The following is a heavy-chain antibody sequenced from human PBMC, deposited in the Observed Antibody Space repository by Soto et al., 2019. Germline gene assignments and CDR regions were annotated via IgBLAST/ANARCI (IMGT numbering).Heavy chain of an antibody. CDR1: GFTFSSYA. Sequence: GSLRLSCAASGFTFSSYAMSWVRQAPGRGLEWVSLISGSGGGTFYADSVKGRLTISRDNSKNTLHLQMNSLRAEDAAIYYCAKASAYGSGSLDNWGQGALVTVSS. J-gene: IGHJ4*02. CDR3: AKASAYGSGSLDN. D-gene: IGHD3-10*01. CDR2: ISGSGGGT. V-gene: IGHV3-23*01.